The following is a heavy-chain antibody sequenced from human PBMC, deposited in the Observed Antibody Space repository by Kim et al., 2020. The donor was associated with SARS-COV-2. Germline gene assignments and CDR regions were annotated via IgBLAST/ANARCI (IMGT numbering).Heavy chain of an antibody. Sequence: GESLKISCKGSEYSFSTYWINWVRQMPGKGLEWMGRIDPTDSYTKYSPSSEGQVTIPVDRPISTAYLQWTSLKASDTAMYYCATAGADLVYVPAPGFPQSNLPRGTAHNKYNGMDVWGPGTTVTVSS. CDR3: ATAGADLVYVPAPGFPQSNLPRGTAHNKYNGMDV. D-gene: IGHD2-2*01. V-gene: IGHV5-10-1*01. CDR2: IDPTDSYT. CDR1: EYSFSTYW. J-gene: IGHJ6*02.